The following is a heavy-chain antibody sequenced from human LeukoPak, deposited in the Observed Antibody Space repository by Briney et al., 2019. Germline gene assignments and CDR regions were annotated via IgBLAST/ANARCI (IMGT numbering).Heavy chain of an antibody. CDR1: GFTFSAYW. CDR2: IKQDGSEQ. J-gene: IGHJ4*02. CDR3: ARGPTDSGSYGPYFDY. Sequence: GGSLRLSCVASGFTFSAYWMSWVRQAPGKGLEWVANIKQDGSEQFYVDSVKGRFTISRDNAKNSLYLQMNSLRAEDTAVYYCARGPTDSGSYGPYFDYWGQGTLVTVSS. D-gene: IGHD1-26*01. V-gene: IGHV3-7*03.